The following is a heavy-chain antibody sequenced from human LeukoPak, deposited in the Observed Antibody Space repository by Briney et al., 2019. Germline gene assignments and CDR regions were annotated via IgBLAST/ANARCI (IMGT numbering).Heavy chain of an antibody. CDR1: GGSISTYY. J-gene: IGHJ4*02. CDR3: ARGEYGVNSGFWGLFDH. V-gene: IGHV4-59*01. Sequence: SETLSLTCTVSGGSISTYYWSWIRQPPGKGLEWIGYIFSSGSTNYNPSLKSRVTISVDTSKNQFSLELTSVTAADTAVYYCARGEYGVNSGFWGLFDHWGQGTLVTVSS. CDR2: IFSSGST. D-gene: IGHD4-23*01.